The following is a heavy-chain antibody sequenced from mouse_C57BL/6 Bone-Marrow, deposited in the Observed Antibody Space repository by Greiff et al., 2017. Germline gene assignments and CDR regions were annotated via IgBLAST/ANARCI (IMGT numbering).Heavy chain of an antibody. CDR1: GYTFTSYW. D-gene: IGHD3-2*02. J-gene: IGHJ4*01. CDR3: ARTAQAYYARDY. V-gene: IGHV1-52*01. CDR2: IDPSDSEN. Sequence: QVQLQQPGAELVRPGSSVKLSCKASGYTFTSYWMHWVQQRPIQGLEWIGNIDPSDSENHYNQKFKDKATLTVDKSPSTAYMQLSSLTSEDSSVYYCARTAQAYYARDYWGQGTSVTVSS.